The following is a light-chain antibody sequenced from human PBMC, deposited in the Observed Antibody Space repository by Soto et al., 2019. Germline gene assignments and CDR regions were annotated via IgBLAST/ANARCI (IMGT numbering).Light chain of an antibody. V-gene: IGKV1-39*01. CDR1: QAISSY. CDR3: QQPFTSPCT. J-gene: IGKJ1*01. Sequence: DIQMTQSPSSLSASVGDRVTITCRASQAISSYLNWYQQIPGKAPKLLIYAASSLQSGVPSRFSGRGSGTDFTLTISSLQREDFATYYCQQPFTSPCTFGQGTKVEIK. CDR2: AAS.